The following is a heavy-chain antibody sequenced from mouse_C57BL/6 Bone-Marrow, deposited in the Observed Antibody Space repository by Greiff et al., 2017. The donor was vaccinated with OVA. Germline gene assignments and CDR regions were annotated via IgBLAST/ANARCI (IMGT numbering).Heavy chain of an antibody. Sequence: VKLMESGPELVKPGASVKISCKASGYAFSSSWMNWVKQRPGKGLEWIGRIYPGDGDTNYNGKFKGKATLTADKSSSTAYMQLSSLTSEDSAVYFCARGEVSAWFAYWGQGTLVTVSA. CDR2: IYPGDGDT. D-gene: IGHD6-2*01. CDR3: ARGEVSAWFAY. V-gene: IGHV1-82*01. J-gene: IGHJ3*01. CDR1: GYAFSSSW.